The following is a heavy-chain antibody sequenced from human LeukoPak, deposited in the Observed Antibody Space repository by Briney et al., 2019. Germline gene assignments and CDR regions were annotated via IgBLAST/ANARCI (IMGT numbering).Heavy chain of an antibody. Sequence: ASVTVSCKASGYTFTSYGISWVRQAPGQGLEWMGWISAYNGNTNYAQKLQGRVTMTTDTSTSTAYMELRSLRSDDTAVYYCARDRGGYSSGWFDPWGQGTLVTVSS. V-gene: IGHV1-18*01. CDR3: ARDRGGYSSGWFDP. D-gene: IGHD6-19*01. J-gene: IGHJ5*02. CDR2: ISAYNGNT. CDR1: GYTFTSYG.